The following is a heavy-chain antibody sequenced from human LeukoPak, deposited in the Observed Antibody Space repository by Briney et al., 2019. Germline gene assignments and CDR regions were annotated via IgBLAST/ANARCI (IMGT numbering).Heavy chain of an antibody. CDR2: IDYSGTT. CDR3: AKDGSGGSDYFDY. CDR1: GGSVSSGSYY. V-gene: IGHV4-61*01. D-gene: IGHD6-19*01. Sequence: SETLSVTCRVPGGSVSSGSYYWSWIRQPPGKGLEWIGYIDYSGTTNYNPSLKSRVTISVDTSKNQFSLKLSSVTAADTAVYYCAKDGSGGSDYFDYWGQGTLVTVSS. J-gene: IGHJ4*02.